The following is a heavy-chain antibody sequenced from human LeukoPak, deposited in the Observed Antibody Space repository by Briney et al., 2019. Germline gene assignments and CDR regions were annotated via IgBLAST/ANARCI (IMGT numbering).Heavy chain of an antibody. Sequence: ASVKVSCKASGYIFSANYIHWVRQAPGQRLEWMGWINPKSGGTNYAQKFQGRVTMTRDTSISTAYMELSRLTFDDTAVYYCGRKSASRKTSELDYWGQGTLVTVSS. V-gene: IGHV1-2*02. CDR2: INPKSGGT. CDR3: GRKSASRKTSELDY. D-gene: IGHD2-2*01. CDR1: GYIFSANY. J-gene: IGHJ4*02.